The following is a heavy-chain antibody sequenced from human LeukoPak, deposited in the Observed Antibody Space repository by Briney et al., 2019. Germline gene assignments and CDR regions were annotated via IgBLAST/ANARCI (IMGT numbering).Heavy chain of an antibody. D-gene: IGHD3-10*01. Sequence: SETLSLTCTVSGGSISSYYWSWIRQPPGKGLEWIGYIYYSGSTNYNPSLKSRVTISVDTSKNQFSLKLSSVTAADTAVYYCASHPLRATGRDYWGQGTPVTVSS. V-gene: IGHV4-59*01. CDR2: IYYSGST. CDR1: GGSISSYY. CDR3: ASHPLRATGRDY. J-gene: IGHJ4*02.